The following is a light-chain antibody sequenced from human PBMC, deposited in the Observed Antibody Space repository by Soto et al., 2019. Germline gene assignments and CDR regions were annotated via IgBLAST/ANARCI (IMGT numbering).Light chain of an antibody. Sequence: DIQMTQSPSSLSASVGDRVTITCRASQGIGNHLAWYQQKPGKVPELLLYSGSTLQSGVPSRFGGSGSGTDFTLTSISLQPEDVATYYCQKYDRAPFTFGPGTKVDIK. V-gene: IGKV1-27*01. CDR3: QKYDRAPFT. CDR2: SGS. CDR1: QGIGNH. J-gene: IGKJ3*01.